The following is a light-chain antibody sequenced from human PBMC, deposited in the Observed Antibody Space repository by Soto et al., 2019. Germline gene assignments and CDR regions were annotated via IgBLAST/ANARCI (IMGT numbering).Light chain of an antibody. CDR3: QQYGPSPMYT. CDR1: QTVSSSD. Sequence: EIVLTQSPGTLSLSPGERATLSCRASQTVSSSDLAWYQQKPGQAPRLLIYGASTRATAIPGRFSGSASGTDFTLTISRLEPEDFAVYYCQQYGPSPMYTFGQGTNLEIK. V-gene: IGKV3-20*01. J-gene: IGKJ2*01. CDR2: GAS.